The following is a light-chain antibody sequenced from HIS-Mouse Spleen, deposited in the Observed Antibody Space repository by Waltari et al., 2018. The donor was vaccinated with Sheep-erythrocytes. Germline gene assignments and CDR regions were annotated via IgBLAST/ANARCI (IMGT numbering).Light chain of an antibody. CDR1: QGIRKD. CDR2: AAS. Sequence: AIQMTQSPSSLSASVGDRVTITFRASQGIRKDLGWYQQKPVKAPKLLIYAASSLQSGAPSSFGGSGSGTDFTLTISSLQPEDFATYYCLQDDNYPYTFGQGTKLEIK. J-gene: IGKJ2*01. V-gene: IGKV1-6*01. CDR3: LQDDNYPYT.